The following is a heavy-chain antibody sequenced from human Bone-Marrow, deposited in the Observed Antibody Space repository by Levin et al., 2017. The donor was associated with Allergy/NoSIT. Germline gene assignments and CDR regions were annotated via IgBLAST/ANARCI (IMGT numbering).Heavy chain of an antibody. CDR2: ISYDGSIK. V-gene: IGHV3-30*04. CDR1: GLTFRSYA. D-gene: IGHD1/OR15-1a*01. J-gene: IGHJ4*02. Sequence: GGSLRLSCIVSGLTFRSYAMHWVRQTPGKGLEWVSFISYDGSIKEYADSVKGRFTFSRDNSKNTLDLQMNSVRVEETGVYFCASGGGWNNNGYALDYWGQGTLVTVSS. CDR3: ASGGGWNNNGYALDY.